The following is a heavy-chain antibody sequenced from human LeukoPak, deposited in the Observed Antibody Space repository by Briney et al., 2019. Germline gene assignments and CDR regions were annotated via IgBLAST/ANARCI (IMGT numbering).Heavy chain of an antibody. V-gene: IGHV3-23*01. Sequence: PGGSLRLSCSVSGFTLSDSAVCWVRQAPGKGLDWVSTISSTGSTYDSDSVKGRFTISRDTLKNTLYLQMNSLRADDTAIYYCTKIQYRSGGGAIDSWGQGTVVSVSS. D-gene: IGHD2-15*01. CDR3: TKIQYRSGGGAIDS. CDR2: ISSTGST. J-gene: IGHJ4*02. CDR1: GFTLSDSA.